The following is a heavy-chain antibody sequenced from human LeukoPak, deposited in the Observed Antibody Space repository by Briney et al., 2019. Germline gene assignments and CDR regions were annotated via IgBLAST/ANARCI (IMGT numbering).Heavy chain of an antibody. CDR1: GFTFSSYG. V-gene: IGHV3-23*01. CDR2: ISGSGGST. J-gene: IGHJ3*02. CDR3: AKDPSSYYYDSSGYPVFAFDI. D-gene: IGHD3-22*01. Sequence: PGGSLRLSCAASGFTFSSYGMHWVRQAPGKGLEWVSAISGSGGSTYYADSVKGRFTISRDNSKNTLYLQMNSLRAEDTAVYYCAKDPSSYYYDSSGYPVFAFDIWGQGTMVTVSS.